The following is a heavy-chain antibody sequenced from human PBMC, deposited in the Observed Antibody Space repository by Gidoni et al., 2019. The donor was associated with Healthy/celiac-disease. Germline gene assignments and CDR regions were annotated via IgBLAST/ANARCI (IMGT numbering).Heavy chain of an antibody. CDR2: IVVGIGNT. J-gene: IGHJ4*02. CDR3: AAEVPSTVLTQG. V-gene: IGHV1-58*02. CDR1: GFTVTSPA. D-gene: IGHD4-17*01. Sequence: HMQLVQSGPEVKKPGTSVPVYCKASGFTVTSPAMQWVRQARGQRHESIGWIVVGIGNTNYAQNFQERVTITRDMATSTAYMELSSLRSEDTAVYYCAAEVPSTVLTQGWGQGTLVTVSS.